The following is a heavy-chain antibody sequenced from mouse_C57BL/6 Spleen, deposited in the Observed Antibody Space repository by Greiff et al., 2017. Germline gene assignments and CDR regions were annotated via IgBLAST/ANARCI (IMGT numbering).Heavy chain of an antibody. J-gene: IGHJ3*01. CDR1: GFSLTSYG. CDR3: ASPPRPSLKAWFAY. V-gene: IGHV2-2*01. CDR2: IWSGGST. Sequence: QVQLQQSGPGLVQPSQSLSITCTVSGFSLTSYGVHWVRQSPGKGLEWLGVIWSGGSTDYNAAFISRLSISKDNSKSQVFFKMNSLQADDTAIYYCASPPRPSLKAWFAYWGQGTLVTVSA.